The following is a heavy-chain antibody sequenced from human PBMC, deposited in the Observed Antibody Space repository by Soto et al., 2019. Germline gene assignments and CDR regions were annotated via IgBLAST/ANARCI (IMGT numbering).Heavy chain of an antibody. Sequence: ASVKVSCKASGYTFTGYYMHWVRQAPEQRLEWMGWINPNSGGTNYAQKFQGWVTMTRDTSISTAYMELSRLRSDDTAVYYCARDRSITGTIVYYYMDVWGKGTTVTVSS. CDR3: ARDRSITGTIVYYYMDV. J-gene: IGHJ6*03. CDR2: INPNSGGT. CDR1: GYTFTGYY. D-gene: IGHD1-7*01. V-gene: IGHV1-2*04.